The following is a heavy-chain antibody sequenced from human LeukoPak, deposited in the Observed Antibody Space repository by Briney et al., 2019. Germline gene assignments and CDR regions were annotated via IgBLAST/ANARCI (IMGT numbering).Heavy chain of an antibody. CDR3: VRGVATVVNRSDY. CDR2: IYHSGTT. D-gene: IGHD5-12*01. V-gene: IGHV4-38-2*01. CDR1: GYSISSDYY. Sequence: SETLSLTCAVSGYSISSDYYCGWLRQPPGKGLEWIGSIYHSGTTYYNSSLKSRVTISVDTSKNQFSLNLNSVTAADTAVYYCVRGVATVVNRSDYWGQGTLVTVSS. J-gene: IGHJ4*02.